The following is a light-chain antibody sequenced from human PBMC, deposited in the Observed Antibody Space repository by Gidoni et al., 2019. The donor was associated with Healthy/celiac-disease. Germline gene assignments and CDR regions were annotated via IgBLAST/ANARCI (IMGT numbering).Light chain of an antibody. V-gene: IGKV2-28*01. CDR1: QRLRHSNGYNY. Sequence: DIVMTESPLSLHVTPGAPASISCRSSQRLRHSNGYNYLDWYLQKPGQSPQLLIFLGSNRASGVPDRFSGSGSGTDFTLKISRGEADDVGVYYCMQALQTPLTFGGGTKVEIK. CDR3: MQALQTPLT. J-gene: IGKJ4*01. CDR2: LGS.